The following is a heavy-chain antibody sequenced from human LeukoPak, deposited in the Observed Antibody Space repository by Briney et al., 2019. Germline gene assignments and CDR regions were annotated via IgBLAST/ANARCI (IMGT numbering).Heavy chain of an antibody. CDR1: GGSISSSSYY. CDR2: IYYSGST. Sequence: PSETLSLTCTVPGGSISSSSYYWGWIRQPPGKGLEWIGSIYYSGSTYYNPSLKSRVTISVDTSKNQFSLKLSSVTAADAAVYYCARGQVPALTYYYGSGSYPYYYMDVWGKGTTVTVSS. V-gene: IGHV4-39*07. D-gene: IGHD3-10*01. J-gene: IGHJ6*03. CDR3: ARGQVPALTYYYGSGSYPYYYMDV.